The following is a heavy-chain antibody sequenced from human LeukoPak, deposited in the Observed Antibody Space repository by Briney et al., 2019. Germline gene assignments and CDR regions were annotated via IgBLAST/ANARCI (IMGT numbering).Heavy chain of an antibody. V-gene: IGHV1-58*02. D-gene: IGHD3-3*01. CDR2: IVVGSGNT. CDR3: AADRDYDFWSGYYKFDY. CDR1: GFTFTSSA. Sequence: SVKVSCKASGFTFTSSAMQWVRQARGQRLERIGWIVVGSGNTNYAQKFQKRVTITRDISTSTAYMELSSLRSEDTAVYYCAADRDYDFWSGYYKFDYWGQGTLVTVSS. J-gene: IGHJ4*02.